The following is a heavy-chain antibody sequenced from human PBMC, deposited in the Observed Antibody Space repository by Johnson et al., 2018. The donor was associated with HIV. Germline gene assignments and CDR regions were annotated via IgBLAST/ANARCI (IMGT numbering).Heavy chain of an antibody. CDR2: IGTAGDT. D-gene: IGHD3-3*01. V-gene: IGHV3-13*01. CDR3: ARAYYTFGSGYDAFDI. J-gene: IGHJ3*02. Sequence: VQLVESGGGLVQPGGSLILSCAASGFTFSSYDMHWVRQATGKGLEWVSAIGTAGDTYYIDYVTGRFTISRDSSKNTLYLQMNSLRAEDTAIYYCARAYYTFGSGYDAFDIWGQGTMVTVSS. CDR1: GFTFSSYD.